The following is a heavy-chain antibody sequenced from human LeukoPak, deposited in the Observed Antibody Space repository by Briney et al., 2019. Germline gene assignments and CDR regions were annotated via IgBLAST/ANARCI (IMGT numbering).Heavy chain of an antibody. D-gene: IGHD3/OR15-3a*01. CDR3: ARDMDFYMDV. V-gene: IGHV4-30-2*01. CDR1: GGSISSGGYY. J-gene: IGHJ6*03. Sequence: SETLSLTCTVSGGSISSGGYYWSWIRQPPGKGLEWIGYIYHSGSTYYNPSLKSRVTISVDRSKNQFSLNLNSVTAADTAMYYCARDMDFYMDVWGKGSTVTVSS. CDR2: IYHSGST.